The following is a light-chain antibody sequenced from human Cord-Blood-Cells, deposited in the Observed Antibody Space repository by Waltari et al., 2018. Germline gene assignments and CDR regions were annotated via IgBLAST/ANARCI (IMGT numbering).Light chain of an antibody. J-gene: IGLJ3*02. CDR2: EGS. CDR3: CSYAGSSTWV. CDR1: SSDVGSYNL. Sequence: QSALTQPASVSGSPGQSITISCPGTSSDVGSYNLFSWYQQHPGKAPKLMIYEGSKRHSGVSNRFSGSKSGNTASLTISGLQAEDEADYYCCSYAGSSTWVFGGGTKLTVL. V-gene: IGLV2-23*01.